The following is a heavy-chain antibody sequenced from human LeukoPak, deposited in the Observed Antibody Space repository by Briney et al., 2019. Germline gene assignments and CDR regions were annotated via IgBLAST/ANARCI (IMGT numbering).Heavy chain of an antibody. D-gene: IGHD6-13*01. CDR3: ARLGIAAAGTWWFDP. J-gene: IGHJ5*02. Sequence: SQTVSVTCDISGDSVSSNSVAWNWMRQSPSRDLEWLGRTYYRSKRYNDYAVSVKSRITITPDTSKNQFSLQLNSVTPEDTAVYYCARLGIAAAGTWWFDPWGQGTLVTVSS. CDR1: GDSVSSNSVA. V-gene: IGHV6-1*01. CDR2: TYYRSKRYN.